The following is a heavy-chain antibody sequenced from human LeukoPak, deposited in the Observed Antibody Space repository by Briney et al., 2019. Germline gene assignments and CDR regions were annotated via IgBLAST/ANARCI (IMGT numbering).Heavy chain of an antibody. CDR1: GFTFSSYW. CDR3: ARLGDYDFWSGLIFDY. CDR2: INSDGSST. Sequence: GGSLRLSCAASGFTFSSYWMHWVRQAPGRGLVWVSRINSDGSSTSYADSVKGRFTISRDNAKNTLYLQMNSLRAEDTAVYYCARLGDYDFWSGLIFDYWGQGTLVTVSS. J-gene: IGHJ4*02. V-gene: IGHV3-74*01. D-gene: IGHD3-3*01.